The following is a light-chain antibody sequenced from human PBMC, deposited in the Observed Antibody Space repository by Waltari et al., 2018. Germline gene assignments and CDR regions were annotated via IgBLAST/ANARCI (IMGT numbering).Light chain of an antibody. CDR3: SSYTSSSYVI. V-gene: IGLV2-14*01. CDR2: DVS. CDR1: SRDVGGYNF. Sequence: QSALTQPASVSGSPGQSITISCSGTSRDVGGYNFASWYQQHPGKDPNLMTYDVSKRPSGVSNRFSGSKSGNTASLTISGLQADDEADYYCSSYTSSSYVIFGGGTKLTVL. J-gene: IGLJ2*01.